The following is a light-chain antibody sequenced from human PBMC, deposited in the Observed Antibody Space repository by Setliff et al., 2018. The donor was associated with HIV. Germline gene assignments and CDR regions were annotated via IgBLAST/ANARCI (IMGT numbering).Light chain of an antibody. CDR1: SSDIGRYNL. J-gene: IGLJ1*01. V-gene: IGLV2-23*01. Sequence: QSVLTQPASVSGSPGQSITISCTGTSSDIGRYNLVSWYQQYPGKAPKLMIYQATKRPSGVSNRFSGSKSGKTASLTISGLQAEDEADYYCCSNTGSNTYVFGSGTKVTV. CDR3: CSNTGSNTYV. CDR2: QAT.